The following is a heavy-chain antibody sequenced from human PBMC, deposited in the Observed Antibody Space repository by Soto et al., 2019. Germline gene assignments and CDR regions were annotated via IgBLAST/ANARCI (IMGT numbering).Heavy chain of an antibody. Sequence: GGSLRLSCAASGFTFSSYSMNWVRQAPGNGLEWVSSISSSSSYIYYADSVKGRFTISRDNAKNSLYLQMNSLRAEDTAVYYCARDIGTTLVWFDPWGQGTLVTVSS. CDR2: ISSSSSYI. D-gene: IGHD1-7*01. J-gene: IGHJ5*02. V-gene: IGHV3-21*01. CDR3: ARDIGTTLVWFDP. CDR1: GFTFSSYS.